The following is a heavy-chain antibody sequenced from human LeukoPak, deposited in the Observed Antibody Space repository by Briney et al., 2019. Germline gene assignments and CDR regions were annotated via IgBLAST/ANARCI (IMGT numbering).Heavy chain of an antibody. Sequence: ASVKVSCKASGGTFSSYAISWVRQAPGQGLEWMGGIIPIFGTANYAQKFQGRVTITADESTSTAYMELSSLRSEDTAVYYCASDRNRYYDILTGYSNWFDPWGQGTLVTVS. D-gene: IGHD3-9*01. CDR3: ASDRNRYYDILTGYSNWFDP. CDR2: IIPIFGTA. CDR1: GGTFSSYA. J-gene: IGHJ5*02. V-gene: IGHV1-69*13.